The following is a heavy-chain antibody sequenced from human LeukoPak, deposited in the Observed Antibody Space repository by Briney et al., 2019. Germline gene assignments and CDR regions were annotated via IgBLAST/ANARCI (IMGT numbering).Heavy chain of an antibody. J-gene: IGHJ3*02. CDR2: ISGSGGST. CDR1: GFTFSDYA. V-gene: IGHV3-23*01. CDR3: ARENQGYYGAFDI. Sequence: GGSLRLSCAVSGFTFSDYAMSWVRQAPGKGLEWVSSISGSGGSTYHADSVKGRFTISRDNSKNTLYLQMNSLRAEDTAVYYCARENQGYYGAFDIWGQGTMVTVSS. D-gene: IGHD4-17*01.